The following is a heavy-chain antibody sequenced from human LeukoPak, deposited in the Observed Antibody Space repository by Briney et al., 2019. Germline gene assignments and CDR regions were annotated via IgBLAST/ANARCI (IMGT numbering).Heavy chain of an antibody. CDR3: AKAWGATSSWYGIDP. CDR2: ISYDGSNK. CDR1: GFTFSSYS. Sequence: GGSLRLSCAASGFTFSSYSMNWVRQAPGKGLEWVAVISYDGSNKYYADSVKGRFTISRDNSKKTLYLLMNSLRAEDTAVYYCAKAWGATSSWYGIDPWGQGTLVTVSS. V-gene: IGHV3-30*18. D-gene: IGHD6-13*01. J-gene: IGHJ5*02.